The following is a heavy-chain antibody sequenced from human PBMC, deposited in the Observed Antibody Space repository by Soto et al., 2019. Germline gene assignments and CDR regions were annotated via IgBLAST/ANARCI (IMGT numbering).Heavy chain of an antibody. J-gene: IGHJ3*02. CDR1: GFTFDDYA. CDR2: ISWNSGSI. Sequence: GGSLRLSCAASGFTFDDYAMHWVRQAPGKGLEWVSGISWNSGSIGYADSVKGRFTISRDNAKNSLYLQMNSLRAEDTALYYCAKDNSGYDDAFDIWGHGTMVTVSS. D-gene: IGHD5-12*01. V-gene: IGHV3-9*01. CDR3: AKDNSGYDDAFDI.